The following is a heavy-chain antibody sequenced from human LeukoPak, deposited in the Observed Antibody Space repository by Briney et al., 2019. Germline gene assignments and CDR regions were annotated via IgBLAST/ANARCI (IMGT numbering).Heavy chain of an antibody. CDR2: IYHSGST. D-gene: IGHD6-19*01. J-gene: IGHJ4*02. V-gene: IGHV4-4*02. Sequence: SETLSLTCAVSGGSISSSNWWSWVRQPPGKGLEWIGEIYHSGSTNYNPSLKSRVTISVDKSKNQFSLELSSVTAADTAVCYCARFYSTGWYLGYWGQGTLVIVSS. CDR3: ARFYSTGWYLGY. CDR1: GGSISSSNW.